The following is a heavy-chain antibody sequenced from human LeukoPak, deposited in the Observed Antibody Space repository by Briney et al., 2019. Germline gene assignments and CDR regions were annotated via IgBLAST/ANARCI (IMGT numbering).Heavy chain of an antibody. J-gene: IGHJ4*02. CDR3: ARRTGSYFGQFDS. Sequence: GSLRLSCAASGFTFSDYYMSWIRQPPGKGLEWIGYIYYSGSANYNPSLKSRITISVDTSKNKFSLRLRSVTAADTAIYYCARRTGSYFGQFDSWGQGTLVTVSS. CDR2: IYYSGSA. CDR1: GFTFSDYY. V-gene: IGHV4-59*01. D-gene: IGHD3-10*01.